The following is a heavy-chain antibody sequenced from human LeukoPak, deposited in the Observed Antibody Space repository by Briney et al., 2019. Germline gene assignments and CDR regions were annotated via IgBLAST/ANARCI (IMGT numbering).Heavy chain of an antibody. CDR3: ARGRRYSSSRGWYFDL. J-gene: IGHJ2*01. D-gene: IGHD6-13*01. CDR1: GGSFSGYY. CDR2: INHSGST. V-gene: IGHV4-34*01. Sequence: SETLSLTCAVYGGSFSGYYWSWIRQPPGKGLEWIGEINHSGSTNYNPSLKSRVTISVDTSKNQFSLKLSSVTAADTAVYYCARGRRYSSSRGWYFDLWGRGTLVTVSS.